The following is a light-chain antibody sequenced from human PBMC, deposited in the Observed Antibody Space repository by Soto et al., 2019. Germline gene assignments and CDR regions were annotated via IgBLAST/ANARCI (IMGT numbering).Light chain of an antibody. J-gene: IGKJ4*01. V-gene: IGKV2-28*01. CDR1: QSPLHRNGNNY. CDR2: LGS. Sequence: DIVMPPSPLSLPVTPGKPASISSRSSQSPLHRNGNNYLDGYLQKPGQSPQLLIYLGSNRASGVPDRFSGGGSGTDFTMKISRVEAEDVGVYYCMQALHTPPRLTFGGGTKVEIK. CDR3: MQALHTPPRLT.